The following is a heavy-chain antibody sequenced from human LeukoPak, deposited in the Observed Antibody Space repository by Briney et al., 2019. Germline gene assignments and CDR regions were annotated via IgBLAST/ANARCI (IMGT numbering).Heavy chain of an antibody. D-gene: IGHD3-16*02. CDR3: AKDGGLSDYYFDY. V-gene: IGHV3-23*01. CDR1: GFTFRSYA. J-gene: IGHJ4*02. Sequence: PGGSLRLSCAASGFTFRSYAMSWVRQAPGKGLEWVSAISGSGGSTYYADSVKGRFTISRDNSKNTLYLQMNSLRAEDTPVYYCAKDGGLSDYYFDYWGQGTLVTVSS. CDR2: ISGSGGST.